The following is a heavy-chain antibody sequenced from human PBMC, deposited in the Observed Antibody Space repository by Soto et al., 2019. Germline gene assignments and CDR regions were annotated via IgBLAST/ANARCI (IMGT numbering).Heavy chain of an antibody. CDR1: GGSISSSNW. Sequence: QVQLQESGPGLVKPSGTLSLTCAVSGGSISSSNWWSWVRQPPGKGLEWIGEIYHSGSTNYNPSLKSRVTISVDKSKNQFSLKLSSVTAADTAVYYYARLPPFHYNSSWYWFDPWGQGTLVTVSS. D-gene: IGHD6-13*01. CDR3: ARLPPFHYNSSWYWFDP. V-gene: IGHV4-4*02. J-gene: IGHJ5*02. CDR2: IYHSGST.